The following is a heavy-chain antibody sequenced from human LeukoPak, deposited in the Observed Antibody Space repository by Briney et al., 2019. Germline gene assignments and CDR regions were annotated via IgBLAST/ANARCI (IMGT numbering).Heavy chain of an antibody. J-gene: IGHJ6*02. V-gene: IGHV3-11*04. CDR1: GFTFGDYA. CDR2: IGSSGSPT. D-gene: IGHD3-22*01. CDR3: ARRPYSDTSGRLSDV. Sequence: GGSLRLSCTASGFTFGDYAMSWIRQAPGKGLEWTSYIGSSGSPTHYADSVGGRFTISRDNAKNSLYLQMNSLRDEDTAVYFCARRPYSDTSGRLSDVWGQGTTVTVSS.